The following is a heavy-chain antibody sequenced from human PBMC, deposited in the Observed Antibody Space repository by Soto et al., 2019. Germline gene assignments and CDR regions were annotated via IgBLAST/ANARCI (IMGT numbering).Heavy chain of an antibody. J-gene: IGHJ5*02. CDR2: IIPILGIA. CDR1: GGTFSSYT. Sequence: QVQLVQSGAEVKKPGSSVKVSCKASGGTFSSYTISWVRQAPGQGLEWMGRIIPILGIANYAQKFQGRVTITADKSTSTAYMELSSLRSEDTAVYYCARVMTGCPRHWFDPWGQGTLVTVSS. CDR3: ARVMTGCPRHWFDP. V-gene: IGHV1-69*02. D-gene: IGHD3-9*01.